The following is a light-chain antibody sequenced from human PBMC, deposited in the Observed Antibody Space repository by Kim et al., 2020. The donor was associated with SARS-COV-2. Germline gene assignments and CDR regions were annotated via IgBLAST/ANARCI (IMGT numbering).Light chain of an antibody. J-gene: IGKJ5*01. CDR2: GAS. Sequence: VSPRERATLSCRASQSVNSNFAWYQQKPGQAPRLLIYGASTRATGIPASFSGSGSGTEFTLTISSLQSEDFAVYYCQQYNNWPITFGQGTRLEIK. CDR3: QQYNNWPIT. CDR1: QSVNSN. V-gene: IGKV3-15*01.